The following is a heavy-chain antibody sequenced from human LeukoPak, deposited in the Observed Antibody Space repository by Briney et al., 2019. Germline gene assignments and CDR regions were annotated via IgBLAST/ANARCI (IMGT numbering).Heavy chain of an antibody. V-gene: IGHV3-30*18. Sequence: AGGSLRLSCAASGFTFSSYGIHWVRQAPGKGLEWVAVISYDGSSKYYADSVKGRFTISRDNSKNTLYLQMNSLRAGDTGVYYCAKDRSTSWTFDYWGQGTLVTVSS. J-gene: IGHJ4*02. CDR3: AKDRSTSWTFDY. CDR2: ISYDGSSK. CDR1: GFTFSSYG. D-gene: IGHD6-13*01.